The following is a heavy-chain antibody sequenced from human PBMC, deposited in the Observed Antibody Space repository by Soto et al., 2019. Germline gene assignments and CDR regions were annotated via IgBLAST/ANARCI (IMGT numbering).Heavy chain of an antibody. Sequence: QVQLVQSGAEVKKPGASVKVSCKASGYTFTSYGISWVRQAPGQGLEWMGWISAYNGNTNYAQQLQGRVTITTDTSTSTAYLELRILRSDDTAVYYCARDEKVVGPGGAFYIWGQGTIVTVSS. CDR1: GYTFTSYG. CDR2: ISAYNGNT. J-gene: IGHJ3*02. D-gene: IGHD1-26*01. CDR3: ARDEKVVGPGGAFYI. V-gene: IGHV1-18*01.